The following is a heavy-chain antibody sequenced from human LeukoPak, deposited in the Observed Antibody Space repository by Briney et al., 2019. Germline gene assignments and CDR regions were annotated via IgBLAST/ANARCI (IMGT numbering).Heavy chain of an antibody. Sequence: ASVKVSCKASGYTFTGYYMHWVRQAPGQGLEWMGWINPNSGGTNYAQKFQGRVTMTRDTSISTACMELSRLRSDDTAVYYCARDGTGYYDSSGYPDYWGQGTLVTVSS. CDR3: ARDGTGYYDSSGYPDY. CDR1: GYTFTGYY. D-gene: IGHD3-22*01. J-gene: IGHJ4*02. V-gene: IGHV1-2*02. CDR2: INPNSGGT.